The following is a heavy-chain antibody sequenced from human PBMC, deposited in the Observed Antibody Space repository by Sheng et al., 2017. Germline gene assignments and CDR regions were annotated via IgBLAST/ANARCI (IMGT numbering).Heavy chain of an antibody. CDR1: GFTFSSHG. J-gene: IGHJ4*02. CDR3: VRYPTNVAAAGWGRYFDY. CDR2: ITGSGSTM. Sequence: EAQLVESGGGLVQPGGSLRLSCVASGFTFSSHGMNWVRQAPGKGLEWISYITGSGSTMYYADSVKGRFTISRDNAKNSLFLQMNGLTDDDTAIYYCVRYPTNVAAAGWGRYFDYWGQGTLVTVSS. V-gene: IGHV3-48*03. D-gene: IGHD6-13*01.